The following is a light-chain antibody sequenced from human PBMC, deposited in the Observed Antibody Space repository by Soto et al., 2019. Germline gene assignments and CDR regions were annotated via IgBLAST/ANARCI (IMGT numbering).Light chain of an antibody. CDR2: EVT. J-gene: IGLJ3*02. Sequence: QSALTQPPSASGSPGQSVTISCTGTSSDVGAYNYVSWYQQYPGKAPKLMIYEVTKRPSGVPDRFSGSKSGKTASLTVSGLQPEDEDDYYCTSYAGSNIGVFGGGTKLTVL. CDR1: SSDVGAYNY. V-gene: IGLV2-8*01. CDR3: TSYAGSNIGV.